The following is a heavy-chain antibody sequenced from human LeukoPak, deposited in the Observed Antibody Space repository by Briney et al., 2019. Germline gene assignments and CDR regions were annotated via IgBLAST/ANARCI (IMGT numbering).Heavy chain of an antibody. Sequence: SETLSLTCAVYGGSFNSYYWGWLRQPPGKGLEWIGEISHSGSTNYNPSLKSRVTVSLDTSKNQFSLKLGSVTAADTAVYYCARGFSHWGQGTLVTVSS. J-gene: IGHJ4*02. CDR1: GGSFNSYY. CDR3: ARGFSH. CDR2: ISHSGST. V-gene: IGHV4-34*01.